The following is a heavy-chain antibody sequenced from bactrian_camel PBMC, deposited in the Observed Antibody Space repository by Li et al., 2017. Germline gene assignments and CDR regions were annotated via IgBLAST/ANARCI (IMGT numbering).Heavy chain of an antibody. V-gene: IGHV3-2*01. CDR2: IYSDGTLT. D-gene: IGHD6*01. J-gene: IGHJ6*01. Sequence: HVQLVESGGGLVQPGGSLRLSRAASGFTFRGYDVSWVRQAPGKGLEWVTTIYSDGTLTYYPDSVKGRFTISRDNAKNTLYLQMNSLKPEDTAVYYCVRVLYGNRWSPFDYWGQGTQVTVS. CDR1: GFTFRGYD. CDR3: VRVLYGNRWSPFDY.